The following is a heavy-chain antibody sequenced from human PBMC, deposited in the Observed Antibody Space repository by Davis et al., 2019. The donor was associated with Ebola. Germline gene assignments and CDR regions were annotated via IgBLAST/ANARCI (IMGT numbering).Heavy chain of an antibody. D-gene: IGHD6-13*01. CDR3: ARDYLAAILFDGMDV. Sequence: PGGSLRLSCAASGFTFSSYSMNWVRQAPGKGLEWVSYISSSSSTIYYADSVKGRFTISRDNAKNSLYLQMNSLRDEDTAVYYCARDYLAAILFDGMDVWSKGTTVTVSS. J-gene: IGHJ6*04. CDR2: ISSSSSTI. V-gene: IGHV3-48*02. CDR1: GFTFSSYS.